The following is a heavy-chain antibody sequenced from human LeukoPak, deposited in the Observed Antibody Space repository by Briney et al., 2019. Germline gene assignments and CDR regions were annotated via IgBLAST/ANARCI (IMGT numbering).Heavy chain of an antibody. Sequence: GGSLRLSCAASRFTFSSYGMHWVRQAPGKGLEWVAVIWYDGTNKYYADSVKGRFTISRDNSKHTLYLQMNSLRAEDTAVYYCARWVVVPAAPSSGYYGMDVWGQGTTVTVSS. CDR1: RFTFSSYG. V-gene: IGHV3-33*01. CDR2: IWYDGTNK. CDR3: ARWVVVPAAPSSGYYGMDV. D-gene: IGHD2-2*01. J-gene: IGHJ6*02.